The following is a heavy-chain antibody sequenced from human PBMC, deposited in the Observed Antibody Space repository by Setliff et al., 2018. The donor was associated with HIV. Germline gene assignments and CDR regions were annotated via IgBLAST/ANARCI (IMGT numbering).Heavy chain of an antibody. V-gene: IGHV3-66*02. Sequence: LRLSCAASGSTVSTYYMSWVRQAPGKGLEWISTIYSDGSTYHADSVKGRFTLSRDNSKNTLYLQMNSLTPEDTAVYYCAKPRLYNSALENWGQGTLVTVSS. CDR3: AKPRLYNSALEN. D-gene: IGHD1-1*01. CDR2: IYSDGST. CDR1: GSTVSTYY. J-gene: IGHJ4*02.